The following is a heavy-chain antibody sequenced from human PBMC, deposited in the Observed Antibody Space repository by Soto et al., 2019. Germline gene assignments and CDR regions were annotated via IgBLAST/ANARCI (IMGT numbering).Heavy chain of an antibody. CDR2: INAGNGNT. Sequence: QVQLVQSGAEVKKPGASVKVSCKASGYTFTSYAMHWVRQAPGQRLEWMGWINAGNGNTKYSQKFQGRVTINRDTSASTAYMELSSLRSEDTAVYYSARESGSYSGFDYWGQGTLVTVSS. D-gene: IGHD1-26*01. CDR3: ARESGSYSGFDY. CDR1: GYTFTSYA. J-gene: IGHJ4*02. V-gene: IGHV1-3*01.